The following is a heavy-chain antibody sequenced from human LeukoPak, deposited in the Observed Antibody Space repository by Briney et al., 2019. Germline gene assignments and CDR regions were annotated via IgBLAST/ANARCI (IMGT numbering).Heavy chain of an antibody. Sequence: PSETLSLTCTVSGGSISSSSYYWGWLRQPPGRGLEGIGSIYYSGSTYYNPSLKSRLTISVDTSKNQFSLKLSSVTAADTAVYYCARQQGHYYDSSGYYGYWGQGTLVTVSS. J-gene: IGHJ4*02. V-gene: IGHV4-39*01. D-gene: IGHD3-22*01. CDR3: ARQQGHYYDSSGYYGY. CDR2: IYYSGST. CDR1: GGSISSSSYY.